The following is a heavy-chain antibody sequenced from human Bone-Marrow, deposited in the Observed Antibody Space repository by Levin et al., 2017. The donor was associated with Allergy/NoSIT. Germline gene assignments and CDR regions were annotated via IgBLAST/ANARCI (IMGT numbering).Heavy chain of an antibody. Sequence: PSETLSLTCAVNGASFSGYFWTWIHQSPGKGLEWIGQINFNGITTYNPSLKSRVIISVDPTKKQFSLKLNYLTAADTAVYFCARGGEVPSQYYFDYWGQGTLVTVSS. CDR1: GASFSGYF. CDR3: ARGGEVPSQYYFDY. J-gene: IGHJ4*02. CDR2: INFNGIT. V-gene: IGHV4-34*01. D-gene: IGHD1-1*01.